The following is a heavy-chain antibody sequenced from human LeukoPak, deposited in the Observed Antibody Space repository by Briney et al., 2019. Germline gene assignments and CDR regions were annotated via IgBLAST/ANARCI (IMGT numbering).Heavy chain of an antibody. V-gene: IGHV3-43*01. CDR1: GFTFDDYT. CDR2: INYSGKST. Sequence: GGSLRLSCAASGFTFDDYTMHWVRQPPGKGLEWVCLINYSGKSTYYEDSLKGRFTISRDNSNNSLYLQMNSLTIEDTAVYYCARSTSTVTPLDSWGQGTLVTVSS. J-gene: IGHJ4*02. CDR3: ARSTSTVTPLDS. D-gene: IGHD4-17*01.